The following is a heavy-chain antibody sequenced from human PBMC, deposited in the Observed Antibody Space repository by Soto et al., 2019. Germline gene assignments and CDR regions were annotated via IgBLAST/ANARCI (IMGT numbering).Heavy chain of an antibody. J-gene: IGHJ6*02. D-gene: IGHD3-22*01. CDR2: ISGYNGNT. CDR3: ARDREYYYDSSGNYYYHYGMDV. CDR1: GYTFTNYG. V-gene: IGHV1-18*04. Sequence: QVQLVESGAEVKKPGASVKVSCKASGYTFTNYGISWVRQAPGQGLEWMGWISGYNGNTKYAQKFQGRVTMTTDTPTNTSYMDLRSQRSDDTAVYYCARDREYYYDSSGNYYYHYGMDVWGQGTTVTVS.